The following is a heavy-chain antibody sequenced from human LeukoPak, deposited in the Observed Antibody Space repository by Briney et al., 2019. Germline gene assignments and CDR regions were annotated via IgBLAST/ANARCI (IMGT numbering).Heavy chain of an antibody. Sequence: GGSLRLSSAESRVTFSSYVMCWVRAAPGKGLEWVSGISGGGGSTDYADSVKGRFTISRDNSKNTLYLQMNSLRAEDTAVYYCAKGDPPTYYDILTGQDYWGQGTLVTVSS. CDR2: ISGGGGST. CDR1: RVTFSSYV. J-gene: IGHJ4*02. CDR3: AKGDPPTYYDILTGQDY. D-gene: IGHD3-9*01. V-gene: IGHV3-23*01.